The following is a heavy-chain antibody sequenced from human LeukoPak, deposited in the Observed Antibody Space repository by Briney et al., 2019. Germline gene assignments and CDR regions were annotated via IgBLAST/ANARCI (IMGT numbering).Heavy chain of an antibody. CDR3: ARDTSYYVSGRSSWFDP. J-gene: IGHJ5*02. CDR2: IYYSGST. Sequence: SETLSLTCTVSGGSISSYYWSWIRQPPGKGLEWIGYIYYSGSTNYNPSLKSRVTISVDTSKNQFSLKLSSVTAADTAVYFCARDTSYYVSGRSSWFDPWGQGTLVTVSS. D-gene: IGHD3-10*01. CDR1: GGSISSYY. V-gene: IGHV4-59*12.